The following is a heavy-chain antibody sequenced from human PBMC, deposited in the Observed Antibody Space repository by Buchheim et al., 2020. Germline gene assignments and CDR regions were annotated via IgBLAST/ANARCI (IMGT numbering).Heavy chain of an antibody. CDR3: ARSGYSSGWYSPVLGYYYGMDG. J-gene: IGHJ6*02. Sequence: EVQLVESGGGLVQPGGSLRLSCAASGFTFSSYWMSWVRQAPWKGLEWVANIKQDGSEKYYVDSVKGRFTISRDNAKNSLYLQMNSLRAEDTAVYYCARSGYSSGWYSPVLGYYYGMDGWGQGTT. V-gene: IGHV3-7*01. CDR1: GFTFSSYW. CDR2: IKQDGSEK. D-gene: IGHD6-19*01.